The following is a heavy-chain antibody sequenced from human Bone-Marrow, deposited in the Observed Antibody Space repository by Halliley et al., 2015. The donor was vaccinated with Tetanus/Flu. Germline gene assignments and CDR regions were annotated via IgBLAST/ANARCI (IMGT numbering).Heavy chain of an antibody. D-gene: IGHD5-12*01. J-gene: IGHJ4*01. Sequence: PGKGLEWISLINASGDRTFYSDSVKGRFTISRDNSKNSLSLQMNSLRAEDTAFYYCVPAPIESWGHGTLVTVSS. CDR2: INASGDRT. V-gene: IGHV3-43*02. CDR3: VPAPIES.